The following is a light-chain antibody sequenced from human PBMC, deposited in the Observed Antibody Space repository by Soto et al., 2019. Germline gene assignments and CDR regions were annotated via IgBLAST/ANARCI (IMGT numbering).Light chain of an antibody. J-gene: IGKJ1*01. CDR3: QQSYSTPKT. Sequence: EIVLTQSPGTLSLSPGEGATLSCRASQSVSTNFFAWYQQKPGQAPRLLIYGASTRATGIPDRFSGSGSGTDFTLTISSLQPEDFATCYCQQSYSTPKTCGQGTKV. CDR2: GAS. CDR1: QSVSTNF. V-gene: IGKV3-20*01.